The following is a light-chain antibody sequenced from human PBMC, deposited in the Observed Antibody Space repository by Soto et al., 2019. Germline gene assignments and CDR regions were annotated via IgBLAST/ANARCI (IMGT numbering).Light chain of an antibody. J-gene: IGKJ1*01. CDR2: AAS. V-gene: IGKV1-39*01. CDR3: QQSYSTPRT. Sequence: LQMTPSPSSLSASVGDRVNITCRASQSISSYLHWYQQKPGKAPKLLIYAASSLQSGVPSRFSGSGSGTDFTLTISSLQPEDFATYYCQQSYSTPRTFGQGTKVDIK. CDR1: QSISSY.